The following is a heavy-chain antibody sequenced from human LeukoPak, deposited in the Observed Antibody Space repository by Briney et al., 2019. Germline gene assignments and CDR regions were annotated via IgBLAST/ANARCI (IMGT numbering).Heavy chain of an antibody. J-gene: IGHJ3*02. Sequence: GGSLRLSCAASGFTFSSYAMSWVRQAPGKWLEWVSAISGSGGSTYYADSVKGRFTISRDNSKNTLYLQMNSLRAEDTAVYYCAKINYVWGSYRRGAFDIWGQGTMVTVSS. V-gene: IGHV3-23*01. D-gene: IGHD3-16*02. CDR2: ISGSGGST. CDR1: GFTFSSYA. CDR3: AKINYVWGSYRRGAFDI.